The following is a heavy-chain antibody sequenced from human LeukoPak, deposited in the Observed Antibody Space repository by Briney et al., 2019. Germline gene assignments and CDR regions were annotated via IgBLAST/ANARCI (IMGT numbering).Heavy chain of an antibody. CDR1: GFTLSHYY. CDR3: AKGKGYYFFYMDV. Sequence: PGGSLRLSCAASGFTLSHYYMTWIRQTPGKGLQWLSCISSSGDTIYYADSVKGRFTVSRDNAENSLYLQMNSLRAEDTAVYYCAKGKGYYFFYMDVWGKGTTVSVSS. CDR2: ISSSGDTI. V-gene: IGHV3-11*01. J-gene: IGHJ6*03.